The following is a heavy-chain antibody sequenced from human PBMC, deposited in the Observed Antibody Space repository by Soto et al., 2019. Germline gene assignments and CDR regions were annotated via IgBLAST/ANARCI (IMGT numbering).Heavy chain of an antibody. CDR3: AKRTSVPGGHLDDY. CDR1: GPTFSNYA. V-gene: IGHV3-23*01. D-gene: IGHD4-17*01. CDR2: ISENGGST. Sequence: GGSLRLSCAASGPTFSNYAMSWVRQAPGKGLEWVSAISENGGSTYYADSVKGRFTISRDNSKSALSLQMNSLRAEDTAVYYCAKRTSVPGGHLDDYWGQGTLVTVSS. J-gene: IGHJ4*01.